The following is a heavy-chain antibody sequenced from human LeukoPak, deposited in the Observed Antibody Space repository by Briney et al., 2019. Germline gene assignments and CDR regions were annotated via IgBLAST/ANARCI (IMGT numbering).Heavy chain of an antibody. CDR2: ISSSSSYI. D-gene: IGHD3-3*01. J-gene: IGHJ4*02. Sequence: GGSLRLSCAASGFTFSSYSMNWVRQAPGKGLEWVSSISSSSSYIYYADSVKGRFTISRDNAKNSLYLQMNSLRAEDTAVYYCARDYDFWSGYLRLDYWGQGTLVTVSS. CDR3: ARDYDFWSGYLRLDY. CDR1: GFTFSSYS. V-gene: IGHV3-21*01.